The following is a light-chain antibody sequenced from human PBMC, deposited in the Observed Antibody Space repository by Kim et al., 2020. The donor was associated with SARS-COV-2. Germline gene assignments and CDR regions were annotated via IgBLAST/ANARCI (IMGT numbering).Light chain of an antibody. V-gene: IGKV1-5*01. CDR1: QSISNW. CDR2: DAS. CDR3: QQYKSYSGT. J-gene: IGKJ1*01. Sequence: DIQMTQSPSTLSASVGDRVTIACRASQSISNWLAWYQHKPGKAPKPLIYDASSLESGVPSRFSGSGSGTEFTLTITSLQPDDIATYYCQQYKSYSGTLGQGTKVEIK.